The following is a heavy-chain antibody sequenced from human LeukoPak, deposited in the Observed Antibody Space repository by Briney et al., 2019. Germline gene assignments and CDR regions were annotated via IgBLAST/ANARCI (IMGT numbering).Heavy chain of an antibody. J-gene: IGHJ4*02. CDR3: AKEAIFGVVTLDY. Sequence: PGGSLRLSCAASGFTFSSYGMHWVRQAPGKGLEWVAFIRYDGSNKYYADSVKGRFTISRDNSKNTLYLQMNSLRAEDTAVYYCAKEAIFGVVTLDYWGQGTLVTVSS. V-gene: IGHV3-30*02. CDR2: IRYDGSNK. CDR1: GFTFSSYG. D-gene: IGHD3-3*01.